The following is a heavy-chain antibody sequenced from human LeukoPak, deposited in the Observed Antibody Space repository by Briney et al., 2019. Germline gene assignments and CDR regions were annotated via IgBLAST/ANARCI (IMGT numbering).Heavy chain of an antibody. V-gene: IGHV3-23*01. CDR3: AKGGPFHYYDSSGYFLSFDY. CDR1: GFTFSSYA. CDR2: FSGSGGGT. D-gene: IGHD3-22*01. J-gene: IGHJ4*02. Sequence: PGGSLRLSCAASGFTFSSYALSGVRQAPGKGLEWVSAFSGSGGGTYYADSVKGRFTISRDNSKNTLYLQMSSLRAEDTAVYYCAKGGPFHYYDSSGYFLSFDYWGQGTLVTVSS.